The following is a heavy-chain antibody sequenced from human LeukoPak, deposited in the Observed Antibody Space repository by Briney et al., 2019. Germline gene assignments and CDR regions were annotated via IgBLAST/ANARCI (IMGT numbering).Heavy chain of an antibody. J-gene: IGHJ4*02. CDR3: GRGNVADY. V-gene: IGHV3-21*01. Sequence: GGSLRLSCAASGFTFSNAWMNWVRQAPGKGLEWVSCISSSSSYIYYADSVKGRFTISRDNAKNSVYLQMNSLRAEDTAVYYCGRGNVADYWGQGTLVTVSS. CDR2: ISSSSSYI. CDR1: GFTFSNAW. D-gene: IGHD2-15*01.